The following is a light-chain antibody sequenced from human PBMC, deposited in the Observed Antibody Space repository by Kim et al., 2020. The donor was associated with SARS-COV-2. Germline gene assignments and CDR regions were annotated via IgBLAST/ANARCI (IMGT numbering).Light chain of an antibody. V-gene: IGLV1-44*01. Sequence: GQGVTISCSGSSSNIGRNTVNWYQQLPGTAPKLRIYSNNQRPSGVPDRVSGSKSGTSASLASSGLQSEDEADYYCAAWDDSLNGVVFGGGTQLTVL. J-gene: IGLJ2*01. CDR1: SSNIGRNT. CDR3: AAWDDSLNGVV. CDR2: SNN.